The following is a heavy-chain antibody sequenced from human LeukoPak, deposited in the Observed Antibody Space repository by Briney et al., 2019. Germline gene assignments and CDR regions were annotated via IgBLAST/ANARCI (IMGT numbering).Heavy chain of an antibody. CDR1: GFTVSSYW. J-gene: IGHJ3*02. CDR3: ARVRWWEHIIGAFDI. CDR2: IKQDGSEK. Sequence: GGSLRLSCAASGFTVSSYWMSWVRQAPGKGLEWVANIKQDGSEKYYVDSVKGRFTISRDNAKNSLYLQMNSPRAEDTAVYYCARVRWWEHIIGAFDIWGQGTMVTVSS. V-gene: IGHV3-7*01. D-gene: IGHD1-26*01.